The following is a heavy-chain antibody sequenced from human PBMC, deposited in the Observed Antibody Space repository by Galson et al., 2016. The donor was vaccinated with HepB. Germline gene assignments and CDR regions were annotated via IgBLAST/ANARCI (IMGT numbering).Heavy chain of an antibody. Sequence: SLRLSCAASGFIFSSIVVHWVRQAPGKGLEWVAVISSDGSSKNYADSVKGRFTISRDNSKNTLDLQMNSLRAEDTAVYYCARDPGQPEFYYYGMDVWGQGTTVTVSS. D-gene: IGHD3-10*01. V-gene: IGHV3-30-3*01. CDR1: GFIFSSIV. J-gene: IGHJ6*02. CDR3: ARDPGQPEFYYYGMDV. CDR2: ISSDGSSK.